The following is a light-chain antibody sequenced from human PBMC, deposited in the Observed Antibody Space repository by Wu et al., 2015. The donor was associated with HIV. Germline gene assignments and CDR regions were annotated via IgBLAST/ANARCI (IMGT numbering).Light chain of an antibody. CDR3: QQSAETWT. CDR1: QSINSW. CDR2: KAS. V-gene: IGKV1-5*03. Sequence: DIQMTQSPSTLSASVGDRVTITCRASQSINSWLAWYQQKPGKAPKLLIYKASTLESGVPSRFSGSGSGTEFTLTISSLQPDDFATYYCQQSAETWTFGQGTKVDVK. J-gene: IGKJ1*01.